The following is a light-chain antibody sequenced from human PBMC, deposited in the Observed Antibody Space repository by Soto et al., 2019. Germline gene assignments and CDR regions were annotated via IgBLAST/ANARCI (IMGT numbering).Light chain of an antibody. CDR3: QQSYSPPHA. Sequence: DIQMTQSPSSLSASVGDRVTITCRASQRIRNYVTWYQQKPGKAPKFLIYVASTLQIGVPSRFSGSVSGTDFTLTISSLQPEEFATYYCQQSYSPPHAFGPGTKLEIK. CDR1: QRIRNY. J-gene: IGKJ2*01. CDR2: VAS. V-gene: IGKV1-39*01.